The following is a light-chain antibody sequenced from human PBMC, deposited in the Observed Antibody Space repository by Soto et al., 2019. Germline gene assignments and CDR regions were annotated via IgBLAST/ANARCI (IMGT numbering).Light chain of an antibody. CDR2: AFT. Sequence: QSVLTQPPSVSGAPGERVTISCTWNSSNIGAGYDVHWYQKGLNTAPKLVMSAFTDRPSGVPDRFSASKSGTSASLAISGLQPEDEAQDYCAAWEDSLIGLGVVFGGGTQLTVL. CDR3: AAWEDSLIGLGVV. V-gene: IGLV1-40*01. CDR1: SSNIGAGYD. J-gene: IGLJ2*01.